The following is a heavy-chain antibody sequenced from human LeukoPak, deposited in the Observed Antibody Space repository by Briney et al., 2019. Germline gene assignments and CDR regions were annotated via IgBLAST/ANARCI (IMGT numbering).Heavy chain of an antibody. CDR3: AKSPMYYDSSGCPLN. D-gene: IGHD3-22*01. CDR1: GFTFNNYG. V-gene: IGHV3-23*01. CDR2: ISGSGGST. J-gene: IGHJ4*02. Sequence: GGSLRLSCAASGFTFNNYGMNWVRQAPGKGLEWVSAISGSGGSTYYADSMKGRFTISRDNSKNTLYLQMNSLRAEDTAVYYCAKSPMYYDSSGCPLNWGQGTLVTVSS.